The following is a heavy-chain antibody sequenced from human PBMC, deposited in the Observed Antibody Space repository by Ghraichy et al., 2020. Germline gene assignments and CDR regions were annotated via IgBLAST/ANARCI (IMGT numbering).Heavy chain of an antibody. CDR3: ARDKRYYYDRSAYSDAEWFDP. CDR2: IITTGSTM. D-gene: IGHD3-22*01. Sequence: LSLTCAASGFTFSDYYMSWIRQAPGKGLEWVSHIITTGSTMYYADSVKGRFAISRDNAKKSLHLQMHSLRAEDTAVYYCARDKRYYYDRSAYSDAEWFDPWGQGTLVTVSS. J-gene: IGHJ5*02. CDR1: GFTFSDYY. V-gene: IGHV3-11*01.